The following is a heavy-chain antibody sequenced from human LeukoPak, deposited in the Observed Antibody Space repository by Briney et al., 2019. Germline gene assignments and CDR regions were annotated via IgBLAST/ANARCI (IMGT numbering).Heavy chain of an antibody. V-gene: IGHV4-59*01. CDR3: ARDHAYCSGGSCYSEGVGWFDP. Sequence: SETLSLTCTVSGGSISSYYWSWIRQPPGKGLEWIGYIYYGGSTNYNPSLKSRVTISVDTSKNQFSLKLSSVTAADTAVYYCARDHAYCSGGSCYSEGVGWFDPWGQGTLVTVSS. CDR1: GGSISSYY. D-gene: IGHD2-15*01. CDR2: IYYGGST. J-gene: IGHJ5*02.